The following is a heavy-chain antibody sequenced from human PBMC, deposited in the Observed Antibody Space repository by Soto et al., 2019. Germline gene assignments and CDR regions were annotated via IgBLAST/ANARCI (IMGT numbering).Heavy chain of an antibody. Sequence: PGGSLRLSCAASGFTFDTYRMNWVRQAPGKGPEWLSGINSDGTISSYADSVKGRFTISRDNARNTLSLQMNSLRADDTAVYYCARLSGDHSAFFSYGMDAWGQGTTVTVS. D-gene: IGHD2-21*01. V-gene: IGHV3-74*01. CDR3: ARLSGDHSAFFSYGMDA. J-gene: IGHJ6*02. CDR1: GFTFDTYR. CDR2: INSDGTIS.